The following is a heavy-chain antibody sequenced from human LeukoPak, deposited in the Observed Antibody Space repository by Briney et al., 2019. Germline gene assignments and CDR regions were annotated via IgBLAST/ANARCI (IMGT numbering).Heavy chain of an antibody. CDR3: TTDWSSITMARGVMDV. D-gene: IGHD3-10*01. J-gene: IGHJ6*04. CDR1: GFTFSNAW. V-gene: IGHV3-15*01. CDR2: IKSKTDGGTT. Sequence: GGSLRLSCAASGFTFSNAWMSWVRQAPGKGLEWVGRIKSKTDGGTTDYAAHVKGRFTVSRDDSKNTLYLQMNSLKTEDTAVYYCTTDWSSITMARGVMDVWGKGTKVTVSS.